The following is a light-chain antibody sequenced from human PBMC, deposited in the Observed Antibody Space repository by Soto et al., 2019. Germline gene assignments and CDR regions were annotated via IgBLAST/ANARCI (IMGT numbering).Light chain of an antibody. CDR2: DVT. CDR1: SSDVGGYKY. Sequence: QSVLTQPASVSESPGQSITISCTGSSSDVGGYKYVSWYQQHPGKAPKLLIYDVTNRPSGVSNRFSGSKSGYTASLTISGLQSEDEADYYCSSYTSFKTLVFGTGTKVTV. J-gene: IGLJ1*01. CDR3: SSYTSFKTLV. V-gene: IGLV2-14*01.